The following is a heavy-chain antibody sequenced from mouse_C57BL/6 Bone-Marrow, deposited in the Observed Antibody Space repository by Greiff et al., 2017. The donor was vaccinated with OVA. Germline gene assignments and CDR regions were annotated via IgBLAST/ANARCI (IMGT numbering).Heavy chain of an antibody. CDR2: INPNNGGT. Sequence: EVKLQQSGPELVKPGASVKMSCKASGYTFTDYNMHWVKQSHGKSLEWIGYINPNNGGTSYNQKFKGKATLTVNKSSSTAYMELRSLTSEDSAVYYCARGLPRNWFAYWGQGTLVTVSA. CDR1: GYTFTDYN. V-gene: IGHV1-22*01. J-gene: IGHJ3*01. CDR3: ARGLPRNWFAY. D-gene: IGHD2-2*01.